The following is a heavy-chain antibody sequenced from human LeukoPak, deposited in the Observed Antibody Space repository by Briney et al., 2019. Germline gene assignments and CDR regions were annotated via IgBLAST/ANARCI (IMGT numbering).Heavy chain of an antibody. J-gene: IGHJ6*03. D-gene: IGHD3-16*01. CDR3: AVGATHYYMDV. Sequence: PSETLSLTCTVSGGSIRGYYWSWVRQPPGKGLEWIAYIYYSGSANYNPSLKSRVTISLDTSKNQFSLKLSSVTAADTAVYYCAVGATHYYMDVWGKGTTVTVSS. CDR2: IYYSGSA. CDR1: GGSIRGYY. V-gene: IGHV4-59*08.